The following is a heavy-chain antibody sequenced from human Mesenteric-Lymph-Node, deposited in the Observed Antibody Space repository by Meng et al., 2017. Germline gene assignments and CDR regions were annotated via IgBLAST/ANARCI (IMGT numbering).Heavy chain of an antibody. D-gene: IGHD1-7*01. Sequence: QVELEPGGAGLLKPSGTLSPTCAVYGGSFSGYYWSWIRQPPGKGLEWIGEINHSGSTNYNPSLKSRVDISVDKSKNQFYLSLLSVTAADTAVYYCGRDQGRELINHWGQGTLVTVSS. CDR3: GRDQGRELINH. J-gene: IGHJ4*02. V-gene: IGHV4-34*01. CDR2: INHSGST. CDR1: GGSFSGYY.